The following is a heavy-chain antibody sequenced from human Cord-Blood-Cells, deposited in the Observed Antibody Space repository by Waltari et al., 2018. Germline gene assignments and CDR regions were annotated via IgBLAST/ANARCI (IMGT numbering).Heavy chain of an antibody. CDR1: FGSISSSNR. D-gene: IGHD6-19*01. CDR2: IDQSGST. J-gene: IGHJ2*01. CDR3: ARLIAVAGTSYFDL. Sequence: QVQLQESGPGLVKPSGTLSPTCAVSFGSISSSNRLSWVRQPPGKGVVWIGEIDQSGSTNYNPSLKSRGTISVDKSKNQCSLKLSSVTAADTAVYYCARLIAVAGTSYFDLWGRGTLVTVSS. V-gene: IGHV4-4*02.